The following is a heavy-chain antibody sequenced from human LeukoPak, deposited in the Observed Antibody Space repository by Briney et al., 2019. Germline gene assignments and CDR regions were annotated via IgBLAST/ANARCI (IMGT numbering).Heavy chain of an antibody. CDR3: ARAGSVLYSSSSVYYYYYMDV. V-gene: IGHV4-59*01. Sequence: KSSETLSLTCTVSGGSISSYYWSWIRQPPGKGLEWIGYIYYSGSTNYNPSLKSRVTISVDTSKNQFSLKLSSVTAADTAVYYCARAGSVLYSSSSVYYYYYMDVWGKGTTVTVSS. J-gene: IGHJ6*03. CDR1: GGSISSYY. D-gene: IGHD6-6*01. CDR2: IYYSGST.